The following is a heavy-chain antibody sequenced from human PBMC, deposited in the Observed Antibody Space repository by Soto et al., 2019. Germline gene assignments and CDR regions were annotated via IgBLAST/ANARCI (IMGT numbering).Heavy chain of an antibody. D-gene: IGHD3-3*01. V-gene: IGHV4-4*07. Sequence: PSETLSLTCTVSGGSISSYYWSWIRQPAGKGLEGIGRIYTSESTNYNPSLKSRVTKSVDTSKNQFSMKLSSVNAADTVVYYCARHWSYDFWSGYLGTNYYGMDVWGQGTTVTV. J-gene: IGHJ6*02. CDR1: GGSISSYY. CDR3: ARHWSYDFWSGYLGTNYYGMDV. CDR2: IYTSEST.